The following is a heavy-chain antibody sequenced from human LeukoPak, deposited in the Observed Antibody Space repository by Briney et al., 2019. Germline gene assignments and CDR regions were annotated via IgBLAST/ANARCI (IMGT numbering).Heavy chain of an antibody. D-gene: IGHD1-1*01. CDR2: IYYSGST. Sequence: SETLSLTCTVSGGSISSTSYYWGWIRQPPGKGLEWIGSIYYSGSTYYSPSLKSRVTISVATSKNQFSLNLSSVTAADTAVYYWARYSNIDWKGGYYFDYWGQGTLVTVSS. J-gene: IGHJ4*02. CDR1: GGSISSTSYY. CDR3: ARYSNIDWKGGYYFDY. V-gene: IGHV4-39*01.